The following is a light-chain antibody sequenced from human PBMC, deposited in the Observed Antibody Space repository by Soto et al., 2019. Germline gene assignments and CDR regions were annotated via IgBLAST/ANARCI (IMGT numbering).Light chain of an antibody. V-gene: IGKV3-20*01. CDR1: QSLTNNY. CDR2: GAS. CDR3: QQYEAVVT. J-gene: IGKJ1*01. Sequence: EIVLTQSPGTLSLSPGERATLSCRDSQSLTNNYFAWYQQKPGRALRLLIDGASTRATVIPDRFSGSGSGTDFTLTISRLEPEDVAVYYCQQYEAVVTFGQGTKVEI.